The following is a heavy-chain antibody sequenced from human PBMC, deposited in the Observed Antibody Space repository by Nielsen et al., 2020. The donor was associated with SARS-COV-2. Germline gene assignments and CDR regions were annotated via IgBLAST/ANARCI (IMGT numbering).Heavy chain of an antibody. V-gene: IGHV3-9*01. J-gene: IGHJ2*01. CDR1: GFTFDDYA. CDR3: AKVYGDYVGFFDV. Sequence: GGSLRLSCVGSGFTFDDYAMHWVRQAPGKGLEWVSGISWNSVSIDYAGSVKGRFTISRDNAKSSLYLQMNSLRAEDTAFYYCAKVYGDYVGFFDVWGRGTLVTVSS. CDR2: ISWNSVSI. D-gene: IGHD4-17*01.